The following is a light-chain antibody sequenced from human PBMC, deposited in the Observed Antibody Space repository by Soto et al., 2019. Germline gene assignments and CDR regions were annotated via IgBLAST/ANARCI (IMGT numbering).Light chain of an antibody. J-gene: IGKJ5*01. CDR2: DAS. CDR1: QDISNY. V-gene: IGKV1-33*01. CDR3: QQYDNHPIT. Sequence: DIQMTQCPSSLSASVGDIVTITCQASQDISNYLNWYQQKPGKAPKLLIYDASNLETGVPSRFSGSGSGTDFTFTISSLQPEDIATYYCQQYDNHPITFGQGTR.